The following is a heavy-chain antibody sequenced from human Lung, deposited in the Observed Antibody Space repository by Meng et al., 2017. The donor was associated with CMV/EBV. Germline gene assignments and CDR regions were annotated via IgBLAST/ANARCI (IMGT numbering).Heavy chain of an antibody. J-gene: IGHJ6*04. V-gene: IGHV3-23*03. Sequence: GESXKISCAASGFTFSTFAMSWVRQAPGKGLQWVSVIYSGDDSTYYEDSVKGRFTISRDNSKNILYLQMNSLRAEDSAVYFCEKGKWGGYYYYYGMDMWVRGTXVTVSS. CDR2: IYSGDDST. CDR3: EKGKWGGYYYYYGMDM. D-gene: IGHD1-26*01. CDR1: GFTFSTFA.